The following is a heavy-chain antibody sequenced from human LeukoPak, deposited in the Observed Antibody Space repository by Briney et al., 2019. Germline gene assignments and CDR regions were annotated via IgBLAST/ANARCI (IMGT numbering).Heavy chain of an antibody. Sequence: PGGSLRLSCAASGFTFSTYNMNWVRQAPGKGLEWVSYISNSGSTIYYADSVKGRFTISRDNAKNSLYLQMHSLRAEDTAVYYCARYSSGWPRAFDYWGQGTLVTVSS. J-gene: IGHJ4*02. CDR2: ISNSGSTI. CDR1: GFTFSTYN. D-gene: IGHD6-19*01. CDR3: ARYSSGWPRAFDY. V-gene: IGHV3-48*04.